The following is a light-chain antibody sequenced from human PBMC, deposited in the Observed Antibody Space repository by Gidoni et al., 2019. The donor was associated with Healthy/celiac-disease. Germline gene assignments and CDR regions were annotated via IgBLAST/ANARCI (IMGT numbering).Light chain of an antibody. CDR3: QQYYSTPYT. V-gene: IGKV4-1*01. Sequence: DIVMTQSPDSLAVSLGERATINCKSSQSVLYSSNNKNYLAWYQQKQGQHPKLLIYWASTRESGGTDRFSGSGSGTDFTLTISSLQAEDVAVYDCQQYYSTPYTFGQGTKLEIK. CDR2: WAS. J-gene: IGKJ2*01. CDR1: QSVLYSSNNKNY.